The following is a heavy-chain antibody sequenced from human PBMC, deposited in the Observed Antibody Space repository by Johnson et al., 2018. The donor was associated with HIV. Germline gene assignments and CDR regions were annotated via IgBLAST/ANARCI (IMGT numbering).Heavy chain of an antibody. CDR2: ISYDASNK. V-gene: IGHV3-30*03. CDR1: GFTFSSYG. J-gene: IGHJ3*02. CDR3: ARGPRNPGLDTFNI. D-gene: IGHD1-14*01. Sequence: QVQLVESGGGVVQPGRSLRLSCAASGFTFSSYGMHWVRQAPGKGLEWVAVISYDASNKYYADSLKGRFTISRDNSKNTLYLQMNSLKTEDTAVYYCARGPRNPGLDTFNIWGQGMMVTVSS.